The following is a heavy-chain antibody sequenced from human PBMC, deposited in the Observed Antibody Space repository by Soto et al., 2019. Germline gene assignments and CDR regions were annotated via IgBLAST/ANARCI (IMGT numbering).Heavy chain of an antibody. D-gene: IGHD3-22*01. V-gene: IGHV5-51*01. CDR2: IYPGDSDT. CDR3: ARHRGSSNCYDSSGYYSSYYYGMDV. Sequence: GESLKISCKGSGYSFTSYWIGWVRQMPGKGLEWMGIIYPGDSDTRYSPSFQGQVTISADKSISTAYLQWSSLKASDTAMYYCARHRGSSNCYDSSGYYSSYYYGMDVWGQGTTVTVSS. J-gene: IGHJ6*02. CDR1: GYSFTSYW.